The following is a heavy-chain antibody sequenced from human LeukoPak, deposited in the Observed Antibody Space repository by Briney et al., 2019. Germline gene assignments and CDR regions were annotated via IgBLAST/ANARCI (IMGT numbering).Heavy chain of an antibody. J-gene: IGHJ4*02. CDR1: GGSFSSYY. V-gene: IGHV4-34*01. CDR2: INHSGST. D-gene: IGHD2-15*01. CDR3: ARGMGMVVDY. Sequence: SETLSLTCAVYGGSFSSYYWSWIRQPPGKGLEWIGEINHSGSTNYNPSLKSRVTISVDTSKNQFSLKLSSVTAADTAVYYCARGMGMVVDYWGQGTLVTVSS.